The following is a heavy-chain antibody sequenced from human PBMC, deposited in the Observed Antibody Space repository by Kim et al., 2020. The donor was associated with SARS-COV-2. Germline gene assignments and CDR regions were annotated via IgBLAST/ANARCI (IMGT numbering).Heavy chain of an antibody. CDR3: AKRTVIRYCSSTSCYLPIPDFDY. J-gene: IGHJ4*02. V-gene: IGHV3-48*03. CDR1: GFTFSSYE. Sequence: GGSLRLSCAASGFTFSSYEMNWVRQAPGKGLEWVSYISSSGSTIYYADSVKGRFTISRDNAKNSLYLQMNSLRAEDTAVYYCAKRTVIRYCSSTSCYLPIPDFDYWGQGTLVTVSS. CDR2: ISSSGSTI. D-gene: IGHD2-2*01.